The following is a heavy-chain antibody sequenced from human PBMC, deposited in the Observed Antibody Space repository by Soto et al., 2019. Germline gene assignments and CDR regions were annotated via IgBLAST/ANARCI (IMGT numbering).Heavy chain of an antibody. Sequence: QVQLVRSGAEVKKPGSSVKVSCKASGGTFSSYAISWVRQAPGQGLEWMGGIIPIFGTANYAQKFQGRVTITADKSTSTAYMELSSLRSEDTAVYYCAAYSSSWYPTNDNWFDPWGQGTLVTVSS. CDR1: GGTFSSYA. CDR3: AAYSSSWYPTNDNWFDP. CDR2: IIPIFGTA. J-gene: IGHJ5*02. V-gene: IGHV1-69*06. D-gene: IGHD6-13*01.